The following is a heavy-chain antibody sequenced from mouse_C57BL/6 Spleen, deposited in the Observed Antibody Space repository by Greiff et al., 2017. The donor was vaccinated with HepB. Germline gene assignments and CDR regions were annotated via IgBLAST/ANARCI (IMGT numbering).Heavy chain of an antibody. CDR2: ISYDGSN. J-gene: IGHJ1*03. CDR1: GYSITSGYY. V-gene: IGHV3-6*01. D-gene: IGHD2-4*01. Sequence: VQLKESGPGLVKPSQSLSLTCSVTGYSITSGYYWNWIRQFPGNKLEWMGYISYDGSNNYNPSLKNRISITRDTSKNQFFLKLNSLTTEDTATYYGARGRLRRDWYFDVWGTGTTVTVSS. CDR3: ARGRLRRDWYFDV.